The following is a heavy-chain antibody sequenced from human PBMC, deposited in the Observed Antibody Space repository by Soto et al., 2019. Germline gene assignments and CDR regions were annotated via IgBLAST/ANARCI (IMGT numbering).Heavy chain of an antibody. V-gene: IGHV4-59*01. J-gene: IGHJ6*02. CDR1: GGSISSYY. CDR3: ARYKSNYYYGMDV. D-gene: IGHD1-20*01. CDR2: IYYSGIT. Sequence: SETLSLTCTVSGGSISSYYWSWIRQPPGKGLEWIGYIYYSGITNDNPSLKSRVTISVDTSKNQFSLKLSSVTAADTAVYYCARYKSNYYYGMDVWGQGTTVTVSS.